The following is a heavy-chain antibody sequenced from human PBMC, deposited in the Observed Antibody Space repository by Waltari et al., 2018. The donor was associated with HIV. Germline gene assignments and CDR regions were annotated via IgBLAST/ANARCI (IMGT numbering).Heavy chain of an antibody. D-gene: IGHD3-22*01. Sequence: EVQLVDSGGGLVKPGGSLLLSCAASGFTFSRYSMNWVRQAPGKGLEWVSSISSSSSYIYYADSVKGRFTISRDNAKNSLYLQMNSLRAEDTAVYYCARDKAITMIVGYYFDYWGQGTLVTVSS. CDR2: ISSSSSYI. V-gene: IGHV3-21*01. CDR1: GFTFSRYS. J-gene: IGHJ4*02. CDR3: ARDKAITMIVGYYFDY.